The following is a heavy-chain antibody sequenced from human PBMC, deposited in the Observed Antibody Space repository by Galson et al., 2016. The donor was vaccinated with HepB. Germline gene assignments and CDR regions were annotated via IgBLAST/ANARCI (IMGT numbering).Heavy chain of an antibody. Sequence: SLRLSCAASGFTFSSFAMHWVRQAPGKGLEWVAVISFDGSDKDYADSVMGRFTISRDNSKNTLYVEMNSLRAEDTAVYYCATGPKYGFDIWGQGTMVTVSS. CDR3: ATGPKYGFDI. V-gene: IGHV3-30*03. J-gene: IGHJ3*02. CDR2: ISFDGSDK. CDR1: GFTFSSFA.